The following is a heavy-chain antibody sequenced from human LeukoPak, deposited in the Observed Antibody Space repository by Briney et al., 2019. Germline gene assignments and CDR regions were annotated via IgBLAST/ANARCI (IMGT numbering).Heavy chain of an antibody. CDR2: IRYDGSNK. CDR1: GFTFSSYG. CDR3: AKDGGGYCSSTSCYTFDY. Sequence: PGGSLRLSCAASGFTFSSYGMHWVRQAPGKGLEWVAFIRYDGSNKYYADSVKGRFTISRDNSKNTLYLQMNSLRAEDTAVYYCAKDGGGYCSSTSCYTFDYWGQGTLVTVSS. V-gene: IGHV3-30*02. J-gene: IGHJ4*02. D-gene: IGHD2-2*02.